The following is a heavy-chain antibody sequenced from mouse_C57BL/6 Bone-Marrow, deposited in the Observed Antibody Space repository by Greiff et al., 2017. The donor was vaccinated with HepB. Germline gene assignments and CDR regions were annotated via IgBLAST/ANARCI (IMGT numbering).Heavy chain of an antibody. J-gene: IGHJ1*03. CDR2: IWSGGST. V-gene: IGHV2-2*01. Sequence: QVQLKESGPGLVQPSQSLSITCTVSGFSLTSYGVHWVRQSPGKGLEWLGVIWSGGSTDYHAAFISRLSISKDNSKSQVFFKMNSLQADDTAIYYCAREGEGYFDVWGTGTTVTVSS. CDR3: AREGEGYFDV. CDR1: GFSLTSYG.